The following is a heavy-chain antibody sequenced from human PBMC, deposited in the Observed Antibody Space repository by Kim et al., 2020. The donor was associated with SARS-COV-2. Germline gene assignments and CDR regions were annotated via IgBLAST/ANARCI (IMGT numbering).Heavy chain of an antibody. J-gene: IGHJ6*02. CDR1: GYTFTNYY. CDR2: INPSGGHT. CDR3: ARVNSIAVAGTYYYAMDV. V-gene: IGHV1-46*01. D-gene: IGHD6-19*01. Sequence: ASVKVSCKASGYTFTNYYMHWVRQAPGQGLEWMGVINPSGGHTRYAQKFQGRVTMTRHTSTSTVYMELSSLRSEDTAVYYCARVNSIAVAGTYYYAMDVWGQGTTVTVSS.